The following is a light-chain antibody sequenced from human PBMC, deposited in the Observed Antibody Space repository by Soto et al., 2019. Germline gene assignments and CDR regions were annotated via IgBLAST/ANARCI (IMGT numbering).Light chain of an antibody. CDR3: SSYTSSSTV. CDR1: SSDVGGYNY. V-gene: IGLV2-14*01. CDR2: DVS. Sequence: QSALTQPASVSGFPGQSSTISCTGTSSDVGGYNYVSWYQQHPGKAPKLMIYDVSNRPSGVSNRFSGSKSGNTASLTISGLQAEDEADYYCSSYTSSSTVFGTGTKVTVL. J-gene: IGLJ1*01.